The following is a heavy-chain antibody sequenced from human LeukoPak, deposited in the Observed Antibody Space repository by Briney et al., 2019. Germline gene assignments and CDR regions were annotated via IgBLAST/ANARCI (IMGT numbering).Heavy chain of an antibody. CDR1: GLTFSSYG. V-gene: IGHV3-23*01. CDR2: IVPSGGTT. J-gene: IGHJ4*02. CDR3: AREGRLFVPCFDS. Sequence: PGGSLRLSCAASGLTFSSYGMNWVRQAPGKGLEWVSGIVPSGGTTYYADSVKGRFTVSRDNSKNTLYLQMNSLRADDTAVYYCAREGRLFVPCFDSWGQGTLVTVSS.